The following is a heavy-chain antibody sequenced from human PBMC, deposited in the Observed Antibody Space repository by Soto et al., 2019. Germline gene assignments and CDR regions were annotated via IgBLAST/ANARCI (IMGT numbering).Heavy chain of an antibody. CDR1: GGSISSYY. CDR3: ARRRDGYIFDY. J-gene: IGHJ4*02. V-gene: IGHV4-59*08. Sequence: SETLSLTCTVSGGSISSYYWSWIRQPPGKGLEWIGYIYYSGSTNYNPSLESRVTISVDTPKNQFSLKVSSVTAADTAVYYCARRRDGYIFDYWGQGILVTVSS. D-gene: IGHD1-1*01. CDR2: IYYSGST.